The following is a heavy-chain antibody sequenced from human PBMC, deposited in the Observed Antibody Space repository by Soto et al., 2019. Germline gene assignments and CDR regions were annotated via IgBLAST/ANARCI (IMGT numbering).Heavy chain of an antibody. V-gene: IGHV4-4*07. CDR3: VRDGTKTLRDWFDP. D-gene: IGHD1-1*01. CDR1: GASISGFY. CDR2: IYATGTT. Sequence: SETLSLTCTFSGASISGFYWSWIRKSAGKGLEWIGRIYATGTTDYNPSLKSRVMMSVDTSKKQFSLKLRSVTAADTAVYYCVRDGTKTLRDWFDPWGQGISVTVSS. J-gene: IGHJ5*02.